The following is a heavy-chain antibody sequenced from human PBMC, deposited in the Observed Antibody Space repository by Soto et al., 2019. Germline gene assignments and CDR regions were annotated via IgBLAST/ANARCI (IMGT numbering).Heavy chain of an antibody. D-gene: IGHD6-19*01. CDR3: AKERSQCELFSPYDY. CDR1: AFSFSKYV. J-gene: IGHJ4*02. Sequence: HVQLVESGGGVVQAGGSQRLSCAASAFSFSKYVMHWVRQALGKGLEWVALISHDGSNKYYADFVKGRFTISRDNFQNSLYLQMNSLRAEDTAVYYCAKERSQCELFSPYDYWGQGSLVTVSS. V-gene: IGHV3-30*18. CDR2: ISHDGSNK.